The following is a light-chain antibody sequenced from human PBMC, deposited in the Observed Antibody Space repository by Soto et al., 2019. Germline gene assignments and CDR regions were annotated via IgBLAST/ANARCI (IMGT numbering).Light chain of an antibody. Sequence: AIRMTQSPSSFSASTGDRVTITCRASQGISSYLAWYQQKPGKAPKLLIYAASALQSGVPSRFSGSVSGTDFTLPIRCLQAEDFATYYCQQYYSYPLTFGGGTKVDTK. J-gene: IGKJ4*01. V-gene: IGKV1-8*01. CDR1: QGISSY. CDR3: QQYYSYPLT. CDR2: AAS.